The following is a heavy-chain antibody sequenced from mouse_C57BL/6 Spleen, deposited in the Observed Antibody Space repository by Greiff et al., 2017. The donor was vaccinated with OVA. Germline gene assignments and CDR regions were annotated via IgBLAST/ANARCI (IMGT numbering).Heavy chain of an antibody. CDR2: ISDGGSYT. D-gene: IGHD3-2*02. Sequence: DVKLVESGGGLVKPGGSLKLSCAASGFTFSSYAMSWVRQTPEKRLEWVATISDGGSYTYYPDNVKGRFTISRDNAKNNLYLQMSHLKSEDTAMYYCAREELRLREDHFDYWGQGTTLTVSS. CDR3: AREELRLREDHFDY. V-gene: IGHV5-4*01. J-gene: IGHJ2*01. CDR1: GFTFSSYA.